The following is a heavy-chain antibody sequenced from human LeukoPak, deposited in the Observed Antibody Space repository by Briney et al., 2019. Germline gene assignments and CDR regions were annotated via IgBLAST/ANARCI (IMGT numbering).Heavy chain of an antibody. Sequence: GGSLRLSCAASGFTFSSYAMSWVRQAPGKGLEWVSAISGSGGSTYYADSVKGRFTISRDNSKNTLYLQMNSLRAEDMALYYCTKASGYNYENYYMDVWGKGTTVTVSS. CDR1: GFTFSSYA. CDR2: ISGSGGST. D-gene: IGHD5-18*01. CDR3: TKASGYNYENYYMDV. V-gene: IGHV3-23*01. J-gene: IGHJ6*03.